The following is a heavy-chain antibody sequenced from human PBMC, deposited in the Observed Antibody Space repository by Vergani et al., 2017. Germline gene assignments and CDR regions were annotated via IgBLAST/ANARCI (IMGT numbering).Heavy chain of an antibody. Sequence: EVQLLESGGGLVQPGGSLRLSCAASGFPFSSYAMSWVRQAPGKGLEWVSAISGSGGSTYYADSVKGRFTISRDNSKNTLYLQMNSLRAEDTAVYYCAKAGSSWYGLGQEKFDYWGQGTLVTVSS. CDR2: ISGSGGST. CDR3: AKAGSSWYGLGQEKFDY. V-gene: IGHV3-23*01. D-gene: IGHD6-13*01. J-gene: IGHJ4*02. CDR1: GFPFSSYA.